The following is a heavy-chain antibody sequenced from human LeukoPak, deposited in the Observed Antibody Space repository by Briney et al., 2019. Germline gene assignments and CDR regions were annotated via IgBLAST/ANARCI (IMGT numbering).Heavy chain of an antibody. J-gene: IGHJ3*02. CDR2: ISAYNGNT. Sequence: ASVKVSCKASGYTFTSYGISWVRQAPGQGLEWMGWISAYNGNTNYAQKLQGRVTMTTDTSTSTAHMELWSLRSDDTAVYYCARDRDLGELLDAFDIWGQGTMVTVSS. D-gene: IGHD3-10*01. CDR1: GYTFTSYG. V-gene: IGHV1-18*01. CDR3: ARDRDLGELLDAFDI.